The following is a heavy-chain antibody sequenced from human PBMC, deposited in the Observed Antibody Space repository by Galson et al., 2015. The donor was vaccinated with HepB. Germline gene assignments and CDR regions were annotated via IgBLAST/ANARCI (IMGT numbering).Heavy chain of an antibody. CDR3: TPRIAAAGTFDY. J-gene: IGHJ4*02. V-gene: IGHV3-49*03. CDR1: GFTFGDYA. D-gene: IGHD6-13*01. CDR2: IRSKAYGGTT. Sequence: SLRLSCAASGFTFGDYAMSWFRQAPGKGLEWVGFIRSKAYGGTTEYAASVKGRFTISRDDSKSIAYPQMNSLKTEDTAVYYCTPRIAAAGTFDYWGQGTLVTVSS.